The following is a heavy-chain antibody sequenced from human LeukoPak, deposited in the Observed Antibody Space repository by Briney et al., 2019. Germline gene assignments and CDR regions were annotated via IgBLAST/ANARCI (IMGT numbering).Heavy chain of an antibody. CDR1: GYTFTGYY. CDR2: INPNSGGT. V-gene: IGHV1-2*02. J-gene: IGHJ5*02. Sequence: ASVKVSCKASGYTFTGYYMHWVRQAPGQGLEWMGWINPNSGGTNYAQKFQGRVTMTRDTSTSTVYMELRSLRSEDTAVYYCARDLSSSWTDNWFDPWGQGTLVTVSS. D-gene: IGHD6-13*01. CDR3: ARDLSSSWTDNWFDP.